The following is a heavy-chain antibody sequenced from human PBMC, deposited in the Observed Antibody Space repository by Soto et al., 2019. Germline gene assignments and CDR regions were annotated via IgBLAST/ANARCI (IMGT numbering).Heavy chain of an antibody. CDR1: GYTFTSYA. J-gene: IGHJ4*02. Sequence: QVQPVQSGAEVKKPGASVKVSCKASGYTFTSYAMHWVRQAPGQRLEWMGWINAGNGNTKYSQKFQGRVTISRDTSASTAYMELSSLRSEDTTVYYCARGPGGPDGPGDYWGQGTLVTVSS. CDR2: INAGNGNT. V-gene: IGHV1-3*01. CDR3: ARGPGGPDGPGDY. D-gene: IGHD2-15*01.